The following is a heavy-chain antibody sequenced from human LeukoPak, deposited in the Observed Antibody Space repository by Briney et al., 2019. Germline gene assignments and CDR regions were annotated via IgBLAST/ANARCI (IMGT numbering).Heavy chain of an antibody. CDR1: GFTFSSYW. V-gene: IGHV3-7*01. CDR3: ARDRPYYDSSGYYVY. CDR2: IKQDGSEK. J-gene: IGHJ4*02. Sequence: GGSLRLSCAASGFTFSSYWMSWVRQAPGKGLEWVANIKQDGSEKYYVDSVKGRFTISRDNAKNSLYLQMNSLRAEDTAVYYCARDRPYYDSSGYYVYWGQGTLVTVSS. D-gene: IGHD3-22*01.